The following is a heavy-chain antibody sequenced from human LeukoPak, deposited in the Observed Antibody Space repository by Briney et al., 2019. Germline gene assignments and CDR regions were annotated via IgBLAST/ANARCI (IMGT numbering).Heavy chain of an antibody. D-gene: IGHD3-3*01. CDR3: ATAGDFWSGYRYMDV. V-gene: IGHV3-21*01. CDR1: GFTFSSYG. CDR2: ISSSSSYI. J-gene: IGHJ6*03. Sequence: GGSLRLSCAASGFTFSSYGMSWVRQAPGKGLEWVSSISSSSSYIYYADSVKGRFTISRDNAKNSLYLQMNSLRAEDTAVFYCATAGDFWSGYRYMDVWGKGTTVTVSS.